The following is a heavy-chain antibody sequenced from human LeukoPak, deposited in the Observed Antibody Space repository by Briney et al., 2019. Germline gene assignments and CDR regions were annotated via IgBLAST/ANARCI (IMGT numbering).Heavy chain of an antibody. Sequence: GGSLRLSCAASGFTVSSNYMSWVRQAPGKGLEWVSVIYSSGSTYYADSVKGRFTIPRDNSKNTLYLHMNSLTAEDTAVYYCARMNGDCGMGKAYYFDYWGQGTLVTVSS. CDR2: IYSSGST. CDR1: GFTVSSNY. D-gene: IGHD2-21*02. CDR3: ARMNGDCGMGKAYYFDY. V-gene: IGHV3-53*01. J-gene: IGHJ4*02.